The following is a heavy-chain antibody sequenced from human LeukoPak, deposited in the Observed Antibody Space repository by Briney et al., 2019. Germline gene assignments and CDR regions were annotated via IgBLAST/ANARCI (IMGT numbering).Heavy chain of an antibody. CDR2: ISWNSGSI. D-gene: IGHD4-17*01. CDR1: GFTFDDYA. CDR3: AKDIVPSYGDYAKNAFDI. J-gene: IGHJ3*02. V-gene: IGHV3-9*01. Sequence: GGSLRLSCAASGFTFDDYAMHWVRQAPGKGLEWVSGISWNSGSIGYADSVKGRFTISRDNAKNSLYLQMNSLRAEDTALYYCAKDIVPSYGDYAKNAFDIWGQGTMVTVSS.